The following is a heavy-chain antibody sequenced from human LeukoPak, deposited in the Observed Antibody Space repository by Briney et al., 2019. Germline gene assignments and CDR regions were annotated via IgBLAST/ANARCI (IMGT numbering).Heavy chain of an antibody. CDR3: ARDTYDFWRWVSES. J-gene: IGHJ4*02. CDR1: GFTFSTFA. D-gene: IGHD3-3*01. Sequence: PGRSLRLSCAASGFTFSTFAMIWVRQPPEKGLEWVSSIFPSGGEIHYADSVRGRFTISRDNSKSTLSLQMNSLRAEDTAIYYCARDTYDFWRWVSESWGQGTLVTVSS. CDR2: IFPSGGEI. V-gene: IGHV3-23*01.